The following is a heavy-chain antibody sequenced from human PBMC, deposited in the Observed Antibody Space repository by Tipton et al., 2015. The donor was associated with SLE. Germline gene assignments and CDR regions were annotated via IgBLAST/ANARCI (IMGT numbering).Heavy chain of an antibody. CDR1: GFTFSGSA. J-gene: IGHJ4*02. Sequence: SLRLSCAASGFTFSGSAMHWVRQASGKGLEWVGRIRSTANSYATAYAASVKGRFTISRDDSKNTAYLQMNSLKTEVTDVYYWTIPPGGTVSVDYWGQGTLVTVSS. V-gene: IGHV3-73*01. CDR2: IRSTANSYAT. CDR3: TIPPGGTVSVDY. D-gene: IGHD3-16*01.